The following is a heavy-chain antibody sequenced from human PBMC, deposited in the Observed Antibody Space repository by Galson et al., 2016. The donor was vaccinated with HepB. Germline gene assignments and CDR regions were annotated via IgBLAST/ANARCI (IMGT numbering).Heavy chain of an antibody. CDR3: AKGRGSGWSYYAMDV. V-gene: IGHV3-9*01. CDR1: GFTFDDYA. CDR2: ISWNSGSI. D-gene: IGHD6-19*01. Sequence: SLRLSCATSGFTFDDYAMHWVRQAPGKGLEWVSGISWNSGSIGDADSVKGRSNISRDNAKNSLYLQMHSLRTEDTALYYCAKGRGSGWSYYAMDVWGQGTMVTVSS. J-gene: IGHJ6*02.